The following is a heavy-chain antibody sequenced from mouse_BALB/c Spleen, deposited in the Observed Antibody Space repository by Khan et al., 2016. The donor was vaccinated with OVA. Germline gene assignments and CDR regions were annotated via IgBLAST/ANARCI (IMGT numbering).Heavy chain of an antibody. CDR1: GFSLSRYN. J-gene: IGHJ4*01. V-gene: IGHV2-6-4*01. CDR3: ARAYDRYDGDYAMDY. Sequence: QVQLQQSGPGLVSPSQSLSITCTVSGFSLSRYNIHWVRQPPGKGLEWLGMIWGGGGTDYNSTLKSRLSISKDNSKSQVFLKMNSLQTDDTAMYXCARAYDRYDGDYAMDYWGQGTSVTVSS. D-gene: IGHD2-14*01. CDR2: IWGGGGT.